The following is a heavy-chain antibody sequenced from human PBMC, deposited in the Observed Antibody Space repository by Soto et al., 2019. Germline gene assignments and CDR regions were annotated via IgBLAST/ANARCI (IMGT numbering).Heavy chain of an antibody. V-gene: IGHV3-23*01. CDR1: GFTFSSYA. CDR3: ARGGVLRFLEWLGDDAFDI. CDR2: ISGSGGST. J-gene: IGHJ3*02. D-gene: IGHD3-3*01. Sequence: GGSLRLSCAASGFTFSSYAMSWVRQAPGKGLEWVSAISGSGGSTYYADSVKGRFTISRDNAKNSLYLQMNSLRAEDTAVYYCARGGVLRFLEWLGDDAFDIWGQGTMVTVSS.